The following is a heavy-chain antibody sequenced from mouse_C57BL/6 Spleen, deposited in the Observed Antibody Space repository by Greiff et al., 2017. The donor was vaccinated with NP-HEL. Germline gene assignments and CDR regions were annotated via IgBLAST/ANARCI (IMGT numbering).Heavy chain of an antibody. CDR1: GFTFSDYY. D-gene: IGHD1-1*01. J-gene: IGHJ1*03. V-gene: IGHV5-12*01. CDR3: ARLDGSSYGYFDV. CDR2: ISNGGGST. Sequence: DVMLVESGGGLVQPGGSLKLSCAASGFTFSDYYMYWVRQTPEKRLEWVAYISNGGGSTYYPDTVKGRFTIARDNAKNTLYLQMSRLKSEDTAMYYCARLDGSSYGYFDVWGTGTTVTVSS.